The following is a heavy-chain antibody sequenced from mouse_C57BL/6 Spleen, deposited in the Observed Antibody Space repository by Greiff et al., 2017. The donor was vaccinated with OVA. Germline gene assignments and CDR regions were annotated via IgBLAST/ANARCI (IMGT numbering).Heavy chain of an antibody. CDR3: ARSGDGSSYTDSLYYFDY. J-gene: IGHJ2*01. Sequence: QVQLKQPGAELVKPGASVKLSCKASGYTFTSYWMHWVKQRPGRGLEWIGRIDPNSGGTKYNEKFKSKATLTVDKPSSTAYMQLSSLTSEDSAVYYCARSGDGSSYTDSLYYFDYWGQGTTLTVSS. CDR1: GYTFTSYW. CDR2: IDPNSGGT. D-gene: IGHD1-1*01. V-gene: IGHV1-72*01.